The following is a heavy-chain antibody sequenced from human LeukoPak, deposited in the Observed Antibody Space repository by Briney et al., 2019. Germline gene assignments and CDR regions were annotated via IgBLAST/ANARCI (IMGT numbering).Heavy chain of an antibody. Sequence: ASVKVSCKASGYTFTGYYMHWVRQAPGQGLEWMGWINPNSGGTNYAQKFQGRVTMTRDTPISTAYMELSRLRSDDTAVYYCASPSSRGGSQAAGYWGQGTLVTVSS. CDR3: ASPSSRGGSQAAGY. J-gene: IGHJ4*02. V-gene: IGHV1-2*02. CDR1: GYTFTGYY. D-gene: IGHD2-15*01. CDR2: INPNSGGT.